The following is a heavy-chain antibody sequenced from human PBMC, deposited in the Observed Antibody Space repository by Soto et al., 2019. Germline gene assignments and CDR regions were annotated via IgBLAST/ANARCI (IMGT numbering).Heavy chain of an antibody. CDR2: IKAGGGGT. D-gene: IGHD3-10*01. J-gene: IGHJ3*02. CDR3: ARDTSFGECEI. Sequence: EVQLLESGGGLVQPGGSLSLSCAASGFTFRSSCMSWVRQAPGKGLEWVSYIKAGGGGTYYVDSVRGRFTISRDNAKNSLYMQMNSLRAEDTALSYGARDTSFGECEIWGQGKMVNVS. V-gene: IGHV3-7*01. CDR1: GFTFRSSC.